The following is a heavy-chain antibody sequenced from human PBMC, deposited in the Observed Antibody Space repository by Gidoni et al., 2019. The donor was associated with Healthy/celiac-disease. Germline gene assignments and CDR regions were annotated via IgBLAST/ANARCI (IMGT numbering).Heavy chain of an antibody. CDR3: TREITMVRGVITDDY. CDR1: GFTFGDYA. Sequence: EVQLVESGGGLVKPGRSLSLSCTASGFTFGDYAMSWFRQAPGKGLEWVGFIRSKAYGGTTEYAASVKGRFTISRDDSKSIAYLQMNSLKTEDTAVYYCTREITMVRGVITDDYWGQGTLVTVSS. V-gene: IGHV3-49*05. J-gene: IGHJ4*02. CDR2: IRSKAYGGTT. D-gene: IGHD3-10*01.